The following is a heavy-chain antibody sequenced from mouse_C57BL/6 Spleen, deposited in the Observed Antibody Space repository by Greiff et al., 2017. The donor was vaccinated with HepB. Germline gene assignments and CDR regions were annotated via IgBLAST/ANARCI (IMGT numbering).Heavy chain of an antibody. D-gene: IGHD3-3*01. CDR2: INPSSGYT. J-gene: IGHJ4*01. V-gene: IGHV1-7*01. CDR3: ATKSPGRGAMDY. Sequence: VQLQQSGAELAKPGASVKLSCKASGYTFTSYWMHWVKQRPGQGLEWIGYINPSSGYTKYNQKFKDKATLTADKSSSTAYMQLSSLTYEDSAVYYCATKSPGRGAMDYWVKEPQSPSPQ. CDR1: GYTFTSYW.